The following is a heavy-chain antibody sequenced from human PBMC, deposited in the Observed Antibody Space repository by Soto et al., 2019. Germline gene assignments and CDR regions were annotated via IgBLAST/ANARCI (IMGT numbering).Heavy chain of an antibody. CDR2: IIPIFGTA. J-gene: IGHJ4*02. D-gene: IGHD2-2*01. CDR3: AGGAAYELPDIRNFHY. CDR1: GGTFSSYA. Sequence: QVQLVQSGAEVKKPGSSVKVSCKASGGTFSSYAISWVRQAPGQGLEWMGGIIPIFGTANYAQKFQGRVTITXXAXTXXGGMELSSLISEDTAVYYCAGGAAYELPDIRNFHYWGQGALVTVSS. V-gene: IGHV1-69*05.